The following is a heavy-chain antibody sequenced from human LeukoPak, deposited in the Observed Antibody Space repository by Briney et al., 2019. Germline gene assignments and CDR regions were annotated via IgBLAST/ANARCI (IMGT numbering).Heavy chain of an antibody. V-gene: IGHV4-4*09. Sequence: PSETLSLTCSVFGGFIIGYYWNWLRQPPGKGLQWIGYIYSSGSTSHNPSLKSRVTFSADMSKNQLSLRLNSVTAADAAMYYCASGSVDLVFDLWGQGTLVIVSS. CDR1: GGFIIGYY. D-gene: IGHD1-26*01. CDR3: ASGSVDLVFDL. CDR2: IYSSGST. J-gene: IGHJ3*01.